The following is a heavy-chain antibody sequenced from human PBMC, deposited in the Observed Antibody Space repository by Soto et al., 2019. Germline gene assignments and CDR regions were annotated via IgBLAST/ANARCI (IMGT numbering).Heavy chain of an antibody. CDR2: IYSGGST. J-gene: IGHJ4*02. Sequence: GALRLSCAASGFTVSTEYMSWVRQAPGKGLEWVSVIYSGGSTFYADSVKGRFTISRDNSKNTVNLQMNSLRAEDTAVYYCARDRLAPGTIPDYWGQGTLVTVSS. CDR3: ARDRLAPGTIPDY. CDR1: GFTVSTEY. D-gene: IGHD6-13*01. V-gene: IGHV3-66*01.